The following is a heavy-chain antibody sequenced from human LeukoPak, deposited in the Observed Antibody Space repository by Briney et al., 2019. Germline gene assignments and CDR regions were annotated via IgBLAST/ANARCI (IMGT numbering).Heavy chain of an antibody. D-gene: IGHD2-15*01. Sequence: ASVKVSCKASGGTFSSYAISWVRQAPGQGLEWMGRIIPILGIANYAQKFQGRVTITADKSTSTAYMELSSLRSEDTAVYYCATSPVVVAATPGANYYYGMDVWGQGTTVTVSS. J-gene: IGHJ6*02. CDR1: GGTFSSYA. CDR3: ATSPVVVAATPGANYYYGMDV. CDR2: IIPILGIA. V-gene: IGHV1-69*04.